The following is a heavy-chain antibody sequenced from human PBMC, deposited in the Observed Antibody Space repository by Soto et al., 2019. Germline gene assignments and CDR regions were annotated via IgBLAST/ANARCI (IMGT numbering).Heavy chain of an antibody. CDR3: AIDGGRHSGGIDY. CDR2: IIPIFGTA. J-gene: IGHJ4*02. V-gene: IGHV1-69*01. CDR1: GGTFSSYS. D-gene: IGHD1-26*01. Sequence: QVQLVQSGAEVKKPGSSVNVSCKASGGTFSSYSINWVRQAPGQGLEWMGEIIPIFGTANYAQKFQGCVTITADASTSPAYMELSSLTSEDTALYYCAIDGGRHSGGIDYWGQGTLVTVSS.